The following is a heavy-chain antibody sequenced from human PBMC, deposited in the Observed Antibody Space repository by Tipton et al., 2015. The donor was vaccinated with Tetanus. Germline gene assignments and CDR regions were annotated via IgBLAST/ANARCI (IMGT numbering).Heavy chain of an antibody. Sequence: GSLRLSCAVSGFTFSNYRMNWVRQAPGKGLEWVSSISSTSAYIDYADSVKGRFTISRDNAKTSLYLQMNSLRAEDTAVYYCASGSTLDYWGQGTLVTVSS. D-gene: IGHD1-26*01. V-gene: IGHV3-21*01. CDR1: GFTFSNYR. CDR3: ASGSTLDY. CDR2: ISSTSAYI. J-gene: IGHJ4*02.